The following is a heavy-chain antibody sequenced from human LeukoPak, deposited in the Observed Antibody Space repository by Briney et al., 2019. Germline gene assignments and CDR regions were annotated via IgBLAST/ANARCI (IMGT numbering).Heavy chain of an antibody. Sequence: SETLSLTCTVSGGSFSTYYWSWIRQPPGKPLEWIGYIYYIGSTNYNPSLKSRVTISVDKSKNQFSLKLSSVTAADTAIYYCATLSLPSYFDYWGQGALVTVSS. CDR1: GGSFSTYY. CDR3: ATLSLPSYFDY. V-gene: IGHV4-59*12. J-gene: IGHJ4*02. CDR2: IYYIGST.